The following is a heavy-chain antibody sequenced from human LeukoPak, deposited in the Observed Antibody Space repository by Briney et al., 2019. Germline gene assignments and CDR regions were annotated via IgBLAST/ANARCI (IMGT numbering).Heavy chain of an antibody. CDR1: GFSFNKYG. Sequence: GGSLRLSCAASGFSFNKYGMNWVRQAPGKGLEWVSVIGDDGGSTDYADSVKGRFTVSRDNSKSTLYLEMNSLRVEDTAVYYCGKVSKEKLRARDGFDIWGQGTMVTVSS. CDR2: IGDDGGST. V-gene: IGHV3-23*01. J-gene: IGHJ3*02. CDR3: GKVSKEKLRARDGFDI. D-gene: IGHD5-24*01.